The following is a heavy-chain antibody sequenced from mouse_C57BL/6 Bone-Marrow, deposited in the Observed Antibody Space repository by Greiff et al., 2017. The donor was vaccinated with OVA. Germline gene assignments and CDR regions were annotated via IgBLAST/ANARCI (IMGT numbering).Heavy chain of an antibody. CDR3: ARDSYFDY. CDR2: INYDGSST. CDR1: GFTFSDYY. J-gene: IGHJ2*01. V-gene: IGHV5-16*01. Sequence: EVKLVESEGDLVQPGGSMKLSCTASGFTFSDYYMAWVRQVPEKGLEWVANINYDGSSTYYLDSLKSRSTISRDNAKNMLYLQMSSLKSEDTAMYDCARDSYFDYWGQGTTLTVSS.